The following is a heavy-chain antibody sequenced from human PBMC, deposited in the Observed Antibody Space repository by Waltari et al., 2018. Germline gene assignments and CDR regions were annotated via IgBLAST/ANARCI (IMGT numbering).Heavy chain of an antibody. Sequence: QVQLVQSGAEVQKPGASVKVSCKASGYSFTAYYIHWVRQAPGQGLEWMGWINPNGGYTRYAQNFQGRVTMTGDTSISTAYMELSSLRSEDTAVYYCARDLRDSSGYSSWGQGTLVTVSS. CDR2: INPNGGYT. V-gene: IGHV1-2*02. J-gene: IGHJ4*02. CDR3: ARDLRDSSGYSS. D-gene: IGHD3-22*01. CDR1: GYSFTAYY.